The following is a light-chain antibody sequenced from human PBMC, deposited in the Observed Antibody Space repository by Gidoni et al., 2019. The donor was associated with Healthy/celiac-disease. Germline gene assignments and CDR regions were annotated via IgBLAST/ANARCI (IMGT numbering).Light chain of an antibody. Sequence: EIVLTQSLATLSLSPEERATLSCRASQSVSSYVAWYRQRPGQAPRLLIYDASNRATGIPVTFSGSGSGADFTLTIRGLEPEDYAVYYCQQRSNWPQLTFGGGTKVEIK. V-gene: IGKV3-11*01. CDR3: QQRSNWPQLT. J-gene: IGKJ4*01. CDR1: QSVSSY. CDR2: DAS.